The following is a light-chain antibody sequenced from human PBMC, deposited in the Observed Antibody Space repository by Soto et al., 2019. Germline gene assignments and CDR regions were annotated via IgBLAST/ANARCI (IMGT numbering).Light chain of an antibody. J-gene: IGKJ5*01. CDR3: QQRSNWPIT. CDR1: HSVSTY. CDR2: DAA. Sequence: EIVMTQSPATLSVSPGERATLSCWASHSVSTYLAWYQQKPGQPPRLVIYDAANRATGTPARFSGSGSGTDFTLTISSLEPADFAVYYCQQRSNWPITFGQGTRLEIK. V-gene: IGKV3-11*01.